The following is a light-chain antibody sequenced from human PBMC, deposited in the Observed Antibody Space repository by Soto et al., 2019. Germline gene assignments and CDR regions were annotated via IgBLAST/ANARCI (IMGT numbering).Light chain of an antibody. CDR3: AAWDDSLNGLV. V-gene: IGLV1-44*01. Sequence: QSVLTQPPSASGTPGQRVTISCSGSSSNIGSNTVNWYQQLPGTAPTLLIYSNNQRPSGVPDRFSGSKSGTSASLAITGLQSEDEADYYCAAWDDSLNGLVFGGGTKLTV. CDR1: SSNIGSNT. CDR2: SNN. J-gene: IGLJ2*01.